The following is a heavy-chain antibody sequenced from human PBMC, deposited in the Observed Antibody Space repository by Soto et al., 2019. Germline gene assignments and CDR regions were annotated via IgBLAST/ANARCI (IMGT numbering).Heavy chain of an antibody. D-gene: IGHD4-17*01. V-gene: IGHV4-30-2*01. Sequence: WTWIRWPPGEGLEWIGSISHSDTTYYNPSLKSRVTISVDRSKFQFSLNLTSVTAADTAVYFCARRGDFGGFDAWGQGSMVTVSS. J-gene: IGHJ3*01. CDR3: ARRGDFGGFDA. CDR2: ISHSDTT.